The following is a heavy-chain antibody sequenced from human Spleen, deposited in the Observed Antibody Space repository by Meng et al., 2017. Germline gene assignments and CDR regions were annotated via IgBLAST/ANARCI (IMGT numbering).Heavy chain of an antibody. CDR2: IRSNSYGGTT. D-gene: IGHD5-18*01. CDR3: ARENSYSFGNYYFDY. Sequence: GGSLRLSCIGSGFTFGDYSMSWVRQAPGKGLEWVGFIRSNSYGGTTEYAASVKGRFTISRDDSKSIAYLQMNSLKTEDTAVYYCARENSYSFGNYYFDYWGQGTLVTVSS. V-gene: IGHV3-49*04. CDR1: GFTFGDYS. J-gene: IGHJ4*02.